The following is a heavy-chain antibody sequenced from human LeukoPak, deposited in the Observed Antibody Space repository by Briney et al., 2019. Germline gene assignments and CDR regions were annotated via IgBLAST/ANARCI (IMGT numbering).Heavy chain of an antibody. CDR1: GGTFSSYT. Sequence: SVKVSCKASGGTFSSYTISWVRQAPGQGHEWMGRIIPIFGTANYAQKFQGRVTITTDESTSTAYMELSSLTSEDTAVYYCARAFDYGGNYDYWGQGTLVTVSS. V-gene: IGHV1-69*05. CDR3: ARAFDYGGNYDY. D-gene: IGHD4-23*01. J-gene: IGHJ4*02. CDR2: IIPIFGTA.